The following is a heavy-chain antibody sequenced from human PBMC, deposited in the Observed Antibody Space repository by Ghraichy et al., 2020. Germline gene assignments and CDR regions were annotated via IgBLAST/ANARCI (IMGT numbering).Heavy chain of an antibody. CDR3: ARVFLEWFPPDWFDP. V-gene: IGHV1-18*01. CDR2: ISAYNGNT. J-gene: IGHJ5*02. CDR1: GYTFTSYG. D-gene: IGHD3-3*01. Sequence: ASVKVSCKASGYTFTSYGISWVRQAPGQGLEWMGWISAYNGNTNYAQKLQGRVTMTTDTSTSTAYMELRSLRSDDTAVYYCARVFLEWFPPDWFDPWGQGTLVTVSS.